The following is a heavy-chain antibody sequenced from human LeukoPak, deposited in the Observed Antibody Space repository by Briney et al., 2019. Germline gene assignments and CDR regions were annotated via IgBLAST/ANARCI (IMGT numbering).Heavy chain of an antibody. J-gene: IGHJ4*02. CDR2: IWYDGSNK. CDR1: GFTFSSYG. D-gene: IGHD3-22*01. CDR3: AREGALDYDSSGYYTPRVGYFDY. V-gene: IGHV3-33*01. Sequence: PGGSLRLSCAASGFTFSSYGMHWVRQAPGKGLEWAAVIWYDGSNKYYADSVKGRFTISRDNSKNTLYLQMNSLRAEDTAVYYCAREGALDYDSSGYYTPRVGYFDYWGQGTLVTVSS.